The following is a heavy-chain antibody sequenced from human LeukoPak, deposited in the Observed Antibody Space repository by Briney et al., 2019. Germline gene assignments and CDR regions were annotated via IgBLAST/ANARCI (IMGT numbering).Heavy chain of an antibody. CDR2: IYYSGST. CDR1: GGSISSYY. J-gene: IGHJ6*03. V-gene: IGHV4-59*01. D-gene: IGHD2-15*01. Sequence: SETLSLTCTVSGGSISSYYWSWIRQPQGKGLEWIGYIYYSGSTNYNPSLKSRVTISVDTSRNQFSLRLSSVTAADTAVYYCARGGRSSGGSYYYMDVWGKGTTVTVSS. CDR3: ARGGRSSGGSYYYMDV.